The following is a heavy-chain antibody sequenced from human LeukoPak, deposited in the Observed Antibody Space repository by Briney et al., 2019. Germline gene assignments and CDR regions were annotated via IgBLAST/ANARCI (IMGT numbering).Heavy chain of an antibody. D-gene: IGHD6-19*01. J-gene: IGHJ4*02. CDR1: GYTFTGYY. CDR2: INPNSGGT. Sequence: ASVKVSCKASGYTFTGYYMHWVRQAPGQGREWMGWINPNSGGTNYAQNFQGRVSMTRDTYSSTAYMELSRLRSDETAVYYCARDGGGSGHEYCGEGTLLTVSS. CDR3: ARDGGGSGHEY. V-gene: IGHV1-2*02.